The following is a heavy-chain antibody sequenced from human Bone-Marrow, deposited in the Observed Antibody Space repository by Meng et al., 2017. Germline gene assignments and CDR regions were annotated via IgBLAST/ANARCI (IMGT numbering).Heavy chain of an antibody. Sequence: QVQVQESGPGLVKPSQTLSLTCTVSGGSISSGGNYWSWIRQHSGKGLEWIGYIYYSGNTYYNPSLKSLVNISVDTSKNQFSLKVSSVTAADTAVYYCARGSTNWFDPWGQGILVTVSS. V-gene: IGHV4-31*01. J-gene: IGHJ5*02. CDR2: IYYSGNT. CDR1: GGSISSGGNY. CDR3: ARGSTNWFDP.